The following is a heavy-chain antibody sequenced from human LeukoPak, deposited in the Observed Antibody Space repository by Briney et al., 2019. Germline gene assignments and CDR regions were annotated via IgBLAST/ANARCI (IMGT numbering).Heavy chain of an antibody. J-gene: IGHJ6*02. CDR3: ARGPHHFYGMDV. CDR2: ISAYNGNT. D-gene: IGHD1-14*01. CDR1: GYTFSTYT. V-gene: IGHV1-18*04. Sequence: ASVKVSCKASGYTFSTYTISWVRQAPGRGLEWLGWISAYNGNTYYAQRLQGRVTMTTDTSTTTAYMELKSLTSDDTAVYFCARGPHHFYGMDVWGQGTTVTVSS.